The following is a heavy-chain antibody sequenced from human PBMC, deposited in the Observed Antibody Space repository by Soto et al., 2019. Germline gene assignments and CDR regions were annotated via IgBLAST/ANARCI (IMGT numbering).Heavy chain of an antibody. V-gene: IGHV1-69*06. CDR1: GGTFSSYA. CDR3: ARSLIGYCSSGSCYPDSGANDYYYYGMDV. J-gene: IGHJ6*04. Sequence: SVKVSCKASGGTFSSYAISWVRQAPGQGLEWMGGIIPIFGTANYAQKFQGRVTITADKSTSTAYMELSSLRSEDTAVYYCARSLIGYCSSGSCYPDSGANDYYYYGMDVCCKGTTVTVSS. CDR2: IIPIFGTA. D-gene: IGHD2-15*01.